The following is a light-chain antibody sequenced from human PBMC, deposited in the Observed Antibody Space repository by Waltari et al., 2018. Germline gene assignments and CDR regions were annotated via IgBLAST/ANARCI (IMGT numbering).Light chain of an antibody. CDR2: KAS. Sequence: DVQLIHSPSTLSASVGDRVTITCRGSESVTNNVAWYQHQPGKAPRVLVHKASRLESGVASRFSGSGDGTEFTLTISSLEPDDFATYYCHQYNTLPLTFGGGTKVEIK. V-gene: IGKV1-5*03. J-gene: IGKJ4*01. CDR3: HQYNTLPLT. CDR1: ESVTNN.